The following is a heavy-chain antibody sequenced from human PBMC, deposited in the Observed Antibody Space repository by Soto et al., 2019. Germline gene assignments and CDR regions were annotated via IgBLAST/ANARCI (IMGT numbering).Heavy chain of an antibody. J-gene: IGHJ6*02. CDR2: IQHDGSEI. CDR1: GFGFSGYS. Sequence: QVQLVESGGGVVQPGGSLRLSCLASGFGFSGYSMHWVRQAPGKGLDWVAVIQHDGSEIYYADSVKGRFTISKDASKNTLHLQMNALRVDDTALYYCVRVGWGYSYGNGMDGWGQGTTVTVSS. V-gene: IGHV3-30-3*01. CDR3: VRVGWGYSYGNGMDG. D-gene: IGHD5-18*01.